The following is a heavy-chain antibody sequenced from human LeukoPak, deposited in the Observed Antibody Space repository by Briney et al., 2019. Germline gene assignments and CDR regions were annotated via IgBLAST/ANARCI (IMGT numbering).Heavy chain of an antibody. Sequence: ASVKVSCKASGYTFTGYYMHWVRQAPGQGLEWMGRINPNSGGTNYAQKFQGRATMTRDTSISTAYMELSRLRSDDTAVYYCAKGVPPYYDFWSGSTGAFDIWGQGTMVTVSS. CDR3: AKGVPPYYDFWSGSTGAFDI. V-gene: IGHV1-2*06. D-gene: IGHD3-3*01. CDR2: INPNSGGT. CDR1: GYTFTGYY. J-gene: IGHJ3*02.